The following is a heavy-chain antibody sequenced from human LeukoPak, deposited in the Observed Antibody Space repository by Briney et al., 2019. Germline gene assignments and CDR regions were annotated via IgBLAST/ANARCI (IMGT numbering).Heavy chain of an antibody. CDR1: VGTFSSYA. Sequence: SVKVTCKASVGTFSSYAISWVRQAPGQGLEWMGGIIPSFDTTNYAQKFQGRVTITADESTSTAYMELSSLRSEDTAVYFCARSHYSSYWDNGPHYYYYYMVVWRKGTTVTVSS. D-gene: IGHD6-6*01. CDR3: ARSHYSSYWDNGPHYYYYYMVV. CDR2: IIPSFDTT. J-gene: IGHJ6*03. V-gene: IGHV1-69*13.